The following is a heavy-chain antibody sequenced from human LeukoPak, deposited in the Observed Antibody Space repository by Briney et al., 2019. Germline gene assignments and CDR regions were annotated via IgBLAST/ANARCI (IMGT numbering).Heavy chain of an antibody. CDR2: INWNGGST. Sequence: GGSLRLSCAASGFTFDDYGMSWVRQAPGKGLEWVSGINWNGGSTGYADSVKGRFTISRHNAKNSLYLQMNSLRAEDTALYYCARVPDYGDYGDAFDIWGQGTMVTVSS. CDR1: GFTFDDYG. J-gene: IGHJ3*02. CDR3: ARVPDYGDYGDAFDI. V-gene: IGHV3-20*04. D-gene: IGHD4-17*01.